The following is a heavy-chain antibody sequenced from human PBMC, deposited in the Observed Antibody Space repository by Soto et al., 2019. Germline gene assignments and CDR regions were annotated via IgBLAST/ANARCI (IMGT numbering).Heavy chain of an antibody. V-gene: IGHV3-23*01. J-gene: IGHJ3*02. CDR3: AKDSGCPGFGLLRPAFDI. D-gene: IGHD3-10*01. Sequence: EMQLLESGGDLGQPGGSLRLSCAVSGFTFNDYAMSWVRQAPGKGLEWVSTISGSLGSAYYAASVEGRFTISGDTSNNTLYLQMNSLRDEGTATYYCAKDSGCPGFGLLRPAFDIWGHGTMVTVSS. CDR2: ISGSLGSA. CDR1: GFTFNDYA.